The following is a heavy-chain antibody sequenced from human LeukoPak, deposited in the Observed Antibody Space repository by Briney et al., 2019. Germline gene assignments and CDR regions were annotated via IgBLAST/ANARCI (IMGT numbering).Heavy chain of an antibody. CDR1: GYTLTELS. V-gene: IGHV1-24*01. CDR3: ATMETSDYDILTGQRIGAFDI. J-gene: IGHJ3*02. CDR2: FDPEDGET. D-gene: IGHD3-9*01. Sequence: ASVKVSCKVSGYTLTELSMHWVRQAPGKGLEWVGGFDPEDGETIYAQKFQGRVTMTEDTSTDTAYMELSSLRSEDTAVYYCATMETSDYDILTGQRIGAFDIWGQGTMVTVSS.